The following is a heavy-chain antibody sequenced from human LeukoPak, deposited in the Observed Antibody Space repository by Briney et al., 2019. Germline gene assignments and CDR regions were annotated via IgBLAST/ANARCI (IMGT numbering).Heavy chain of an antibody. V-gene: IGHV3-23*01. CDR3: AKGDCSSTSCYAPADY. D-gene: IGHD2-2*01. J-gene: IGHJ4*02. CDR2: VSGNGGGT. CDR1: GFTFRRYA. Sequence: GGSLRLSCAASGFTFRRYAMSWVRQAPGEGLEWVSAVSGNGGGTYYADSVKGRFTISRDNSKNTLYLQMNSLRAEDTAVYYCAKGDCSSTSCYAPADYWGQGTLATVSS.